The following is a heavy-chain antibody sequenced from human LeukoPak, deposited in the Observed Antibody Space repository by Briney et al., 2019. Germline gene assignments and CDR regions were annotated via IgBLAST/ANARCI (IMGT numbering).Heavy chain of an antibody. CDR3: TRPYYYDSSGSPDY. Sequence: SQTLSLTCAVSGGSIRSGGYSWSWIRQPPGRGLEWIGNIYHSGSTYYNPSLKSRVTISVDTSKNQFSLKLSSVTATDTAVYYCTRPYYYDSSGSPDYWGQGTLVTVSS. CDR1: GGSIRSGGYS. D-gene: IGHD3-22*01. V-gene: IGHV4-30-2*01. CDR2: IYHSGST. J-gene: IGHJ4*02.